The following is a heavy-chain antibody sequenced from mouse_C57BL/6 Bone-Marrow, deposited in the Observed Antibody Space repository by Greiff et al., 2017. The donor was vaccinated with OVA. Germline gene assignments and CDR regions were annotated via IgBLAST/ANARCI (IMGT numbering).Heavy chain of an antibody. CDR2: INPYNGGT. J-gene: IGHJ3*01. CDR3: AKCLLRSY. Sequence: VQLQQSGPVLVKPGASVKMSCKASGYTFTDYYMNWVKQSHGKSLEWIGVINPYNGGTSYNQKFKGKATLTVDKSAITAYMELDSLTSEDSAVYYWAKCLLRSYWGQGTLVTVSA. V-gene: IGHV1-19*01. CDR1: GYTFTDYY. D-gene: IGHD1-1*01.